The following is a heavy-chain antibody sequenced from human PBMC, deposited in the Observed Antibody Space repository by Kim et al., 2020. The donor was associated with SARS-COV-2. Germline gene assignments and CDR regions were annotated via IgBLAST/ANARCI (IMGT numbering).Heavy chain of an antibody. CDR1: GYSFTSYW. Sequence: GESLKISCKGSGYSFTSYWISWVRQMPGKGLEWMGRIDPSDSYTNYSPSFQGHVTISADKSISTAYLQWSSLKASDTAMYYCATPVVPAAKNDYWGQGTLVTVSS. D-gene: IGHD2-2*01. CDR2: IDPSDSYT. V-gene: IGHV5-10-1*01. J-gene: IGHJ4*02. CDR3: ATPVVPAAKNDY.